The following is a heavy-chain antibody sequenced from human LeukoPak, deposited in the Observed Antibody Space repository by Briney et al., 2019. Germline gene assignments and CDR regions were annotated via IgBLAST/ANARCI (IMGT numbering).Heavy chain of an antibody. J-gene: IGHJ4*02. CDR1: GGSISSYY. V-gene: IGHV4-59*01. CDR3: AIPRTPVVVTAAFDY. CDR2: IYYSGST. D-gene: IGHD2-21*02. Sequence: SETLSLTCTVSGGSISSYYWSWIRQPPGKGLEWIGYIYYSGSTNYNPSLKSRVTISVDTSKNQFSLKLSSVTAADTAVYYCAIPRTPVVVTAAFDYWGQGTLVTVSS.